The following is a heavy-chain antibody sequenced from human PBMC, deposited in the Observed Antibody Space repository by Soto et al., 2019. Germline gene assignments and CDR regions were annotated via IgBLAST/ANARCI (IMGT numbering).Heavy chain of an antibody. CDR3: ARDRGTCGSGSCYGLFDY. D-gene: IGHD2-15*01. J-gene: IGHJ4*02. Sequence: QVQLVESGGGVVQPGRSLRLSCAASGFTFKNYAMHWVRQAPGKGLEWVAVIWYDGSNKYYADSVKGRFTISRDNSKNTLYPQMNSLRAEDTAVYYCARDRGTCGSGSCYGLFDYWGQGTVVTVSS. CDR1: GFTFKNYA. CDR2: IWYDGSNK. V-gene: IGHV3-33*01.